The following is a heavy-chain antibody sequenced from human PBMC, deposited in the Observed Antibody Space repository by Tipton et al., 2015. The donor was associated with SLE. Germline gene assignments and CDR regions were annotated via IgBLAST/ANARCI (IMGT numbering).Heavy chain of an antibody. V-gene: IGHV4-34*01. D-gene: IGHD3/OR15-3a*01. CDR3: ARYLDCNYTFIDF. J-gene: IGHJ4*02. CDR2: INQSGST. CDR1: GGSFSTYH. Sequence: TLSLTCAVFGGSFSTYHWSWIRQPPGKGLEWIGEINQSGSTNYNPSLKSRVTISRDTSEKQVSLKLTSVTAADTAVYYCARYLDCNYTFIDFCGQGSLVTVSS.